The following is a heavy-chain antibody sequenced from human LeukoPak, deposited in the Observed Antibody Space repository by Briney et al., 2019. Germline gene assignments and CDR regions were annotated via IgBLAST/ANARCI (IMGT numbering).Heavy chain of an antibody. J-gene: IGHJ4*02. V-gene: IGHV4-4*07. D-gene: IGHD1-26*01. CDR3: ARGGSGSYASFDC. Sequence: PSETLSLTCTVSGGSISNYYWSWIRQPAGKGLEWIGRIYTSGSTNYNPSLKSRVTISVDKSKNQLSLKLSSVTAADTAVYHCARGGSGSYASFDCWGQGTLVTVSS. CDR1: GGSISNYY. CDR2: IYTSGST.